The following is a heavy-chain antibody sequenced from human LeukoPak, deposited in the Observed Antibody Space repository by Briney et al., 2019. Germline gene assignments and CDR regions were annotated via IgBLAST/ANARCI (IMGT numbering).Heavy chain of an antibody. CDR2: ISSSSSYI. CDR3: ARVDWSAVPAAITPLYFDY. CDR1: GFTFSSYS. V-gene: IGHV3-21*01. Sequence: GGSLRLSCAASGFTFSSYSMNWVRQAPGKGLEWVTSISSSSSYIYYADSVKGRFTISRDNAKNSLYLQMNSLRAEDTAVYYCARVDWSAVPAAITPLYFDYWGQGTLVTVSS. J-gene: IGHJ4*02. D-gene: IGHD2-2*02.